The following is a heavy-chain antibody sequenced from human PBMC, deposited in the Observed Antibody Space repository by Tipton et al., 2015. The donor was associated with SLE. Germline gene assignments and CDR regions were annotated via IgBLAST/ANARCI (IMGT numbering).Heavy chain of an antibody. J-gene: IGHJ5*02. CDR3: ARGLVVTAHSGNWFDP. CDR2: VYYPGST. CDR1: GGSPDTYY. Sequence: TLSLTCTVSGGSPDTYYWTLIRQPPGGGLEWIGYVYYPGSTSYNPSLKSRVTLSLDSAKNQVSVRLSSVTAADTAIYYCARGLVVTAHSGNWFDPWGQGTLVTVSS. D-gene: IGHD2-15*01. V-gene: IGHV4-59*08.